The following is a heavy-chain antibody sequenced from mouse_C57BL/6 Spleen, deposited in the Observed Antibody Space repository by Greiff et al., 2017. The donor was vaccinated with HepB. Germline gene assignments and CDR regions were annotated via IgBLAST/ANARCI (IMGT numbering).Heavy chain of an antibody. CDR3: ARPVGGAMDY. D-gene: IGHD1-1*02. V-gene: IGHV1-69*01. CDR1: GYTFTSYW. Sequence: QVQLQQPGAELVMPGASVKLSCKASGYTFTSYWMHWVKQRPGQGLEWIGEIDPSDSYTNYNQKFKGKSTLTVDKSSSTAYMQLSSLTSEDSAVYYGARPVGGAMDYWGQGTSVTVSS. J-gene: IGHJ4*01. CDR2: IDPSDSYT.